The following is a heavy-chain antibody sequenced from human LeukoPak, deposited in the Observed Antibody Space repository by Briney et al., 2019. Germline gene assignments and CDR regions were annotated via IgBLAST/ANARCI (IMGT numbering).Heavy chain of an antibody. D-gene: IGHD2-15*01. CDR3: ARDIPYCSGGSCYSVVYDRHGDY. CDR2: ISAYNGNT. Sequence: ASVKVSCKASGYTFTSYGISWVRQAPGQGLEWMGWISAYNGNTNYAQKLQGRVTVTTDTSTSTAYMELGSLRSDDTAVYYCARDIPYCSGGSCYSVVYDRHGDYWGQGTLVTVSS. V-gene: IGHV1-18*01. J-gene: IGHJ4*02. CDR1: GYTFTSYG.